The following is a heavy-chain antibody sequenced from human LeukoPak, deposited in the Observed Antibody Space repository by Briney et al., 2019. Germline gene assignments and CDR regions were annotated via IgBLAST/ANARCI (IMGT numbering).Heavy chain of an antibody. D-gene: IGHD1-26*01. Sequence: GGSLRLSCAASGFTFSNYAIHWVRQAPGKGLEWVAVISYDGSNKYYADSVKGRFTISRDNSKNTLYLQMNSLRAEDTAVYYCAKGTSSAPTKAEWELHDAYDIWGQGTMVTVSS. V-gene: IGHV3-30-3*01. CDR2: ISYDGSNK. CDR3: AKGTSSAPTKAEWELHDAYDI. CDR1: GFTFSNYA. J-gene: IGHJ3*02.